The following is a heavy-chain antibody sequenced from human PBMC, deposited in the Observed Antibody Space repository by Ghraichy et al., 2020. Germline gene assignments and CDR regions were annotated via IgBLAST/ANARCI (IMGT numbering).Heavy chain of an antibody. CDR3: AGQTQGGFIYFHH. CDR2: VYYSGSA. CDR1: GDSISGGRYY. D-gene: IGHD3-16*01. J-gene: IGHJ1*01. Sequence: SETLSLTCTVSGDSISGGRYYWAWVRQPPGKGLEWIVSVYYSGSAYYNLYFRGRVTISADTSKNQVSLNVKAVTAADMAVYSCAGQTQGGFIYFHHWGQGTLAAFSS. V-gene: IGHV4-39*01.